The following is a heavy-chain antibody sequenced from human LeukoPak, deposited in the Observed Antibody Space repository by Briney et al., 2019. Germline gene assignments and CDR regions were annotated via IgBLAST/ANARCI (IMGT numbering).Heavy chain of an antibody. V-gene: IGHV3-30-3*01. D-gene: IGHD3-22*01. CDR2: ISYDGSNK. Sequence: PGRSLRLSCAASGFTFSSYAMHWVRQAPGKGLEWVAVISYDGSNKYYADSVKGRFTISRDNSKNTLYLQMNSLRAEDTAVYYCARDPSYDSSGYYGFDCWGQGTLVTVSS. CDR3: ARDPSYDSSGYYGFDC. CDR1: GFTFSSYA. J-gene: IGHJ4*02.